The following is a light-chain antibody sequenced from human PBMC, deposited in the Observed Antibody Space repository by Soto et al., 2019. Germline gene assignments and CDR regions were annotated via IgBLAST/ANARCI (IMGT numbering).Light chain of an antibody. Sequence: QSVLTQPPSASGTPGQRVTISCSGSSSNIGNNHVYWYQQFPGTAPKLLIYRNHQRPTGVPDRFSGSKSYTSASLTISGLRSDDEADYYCATWDDSLSGRVFGGGTQLTVL. J-gene: IGLJ7*01. CDR3: ATWDDSLSGRV. CDR1: SSNIGNNH. CDR2: RNH. V-gene: IGLV1-47*01.